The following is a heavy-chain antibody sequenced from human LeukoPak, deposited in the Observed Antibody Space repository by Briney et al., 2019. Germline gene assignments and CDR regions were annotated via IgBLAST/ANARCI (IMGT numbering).Heavy chain of an antibody. Sequence: GGSLRLSCAASEFSVGSNYMTWVRQAPGKGLEWVSLIYSGGSTYYADSVKGRFTISRDNSKNTLYLQMNSLRAEDTAVYYCASLQLGYFDYWGQGTLVTVSS. V-gene: IGHV3-66*01. D-gene: IGHD1-1*01. J-gene: IGHJ4*02. CDR2: IYSGGST. CDR3: ASLQLGYFDY. CDR1: EFSVGSNY.